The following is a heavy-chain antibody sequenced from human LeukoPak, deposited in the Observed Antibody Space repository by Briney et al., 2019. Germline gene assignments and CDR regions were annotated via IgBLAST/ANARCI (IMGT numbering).Heavy chain of an antibody. V-gene: IGHV5-51*01. Sequence: GESLKISCXGSGYSFTSYWIGWVRQMPGKGLEWMEIICPGDSDTRYSPSFQGQVTISADKSISTAYLQWSSLKASDTAMYYCARLFYCGGDCYPDYWGQGTLVTVSS. CDR2: ICPGDSDT. CDR3: ARLFYCGGDCYPDY. J-gene: IGHJ4*02. CDR1: GYSFTSYW. D-gene: IGHD2-21*01.